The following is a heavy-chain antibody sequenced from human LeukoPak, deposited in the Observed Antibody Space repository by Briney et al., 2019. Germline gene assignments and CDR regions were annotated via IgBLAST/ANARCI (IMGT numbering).Heavy chain of an antibody. CDR1: GGSLSSYY. D-gene: IGHD2-21*02. CDR3: ARGEGQAVSAFDY. CDR2: IHYRGST. V-gene: IGHV4-59*01. Sequence: SETLSLTCTVSGGSLSSYYWNWIRQPPGKGLEWLGYIHYRGSTKYNPSLESRVTISLDTAKNQFSLRLSSLTAADTAVYYCARGEGQAVSAFDYWGQGMLVTVSS. J-gene: IGHJ4*02.